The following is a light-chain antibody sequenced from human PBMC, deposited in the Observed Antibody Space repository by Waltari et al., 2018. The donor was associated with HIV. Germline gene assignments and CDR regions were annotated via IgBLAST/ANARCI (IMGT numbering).Light chain of an antibody. CDR2: EDS. CDR3: YFTDSSGIPL. V-gene: IGLV3-10*01. J-gene: IGLJ2*01. Sequence: SYELNQPPSASVSPGQTARLTCPGDALPKKYAFCYQQKSGQAPVLVIYEDSQRPSGIPERFSGSSSGTMATLTISGAQVGDDADYYCYFTDSSGIPLFGGGTKLTVL. CDR1: ALPKKY.